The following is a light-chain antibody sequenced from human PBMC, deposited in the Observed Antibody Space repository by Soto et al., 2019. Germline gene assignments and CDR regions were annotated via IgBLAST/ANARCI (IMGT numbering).Light chain of an antibody. CDR3: QQYGSSLSWT. V-gene: IGKV1-5*03. J-gene: IGKJ1*01. CDR1: QDIGNW. Sequence: IQVTQSPPSMAASVGDRVTITCRASQDIGNWMTWYQQKPGKAPKLLIYKASTLKSGVPSRFSGSGSGREFTLTISRLEPEDFAVYYCQQYGSSLSWTFGQGTKVDNK. CDR2: KAS.